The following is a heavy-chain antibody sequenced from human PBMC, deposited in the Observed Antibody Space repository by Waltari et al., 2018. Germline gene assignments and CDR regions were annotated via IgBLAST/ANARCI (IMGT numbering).Heavy chain of an antibody. V-gene: IGHV4-31*03. J-gene: IGHJ4*02. CDR3: ARARSRYDSSGYLNYFDY. D-gene: IGHD3-22*01. CDR2: FYYSGST. CDR1: GGSISRGGYY. Sequence: QVQLQESGPGLVKPSQTLSLTCPVSGGSISRGGYYWTWIRQHPGQGLDWIGYFYYSGSTYYNPSLKSRVTISVDTSKNQFSLKLSSVTAADTAVYYCARARSRYDSSGYLNYFDYWGQGTLVTVSS.